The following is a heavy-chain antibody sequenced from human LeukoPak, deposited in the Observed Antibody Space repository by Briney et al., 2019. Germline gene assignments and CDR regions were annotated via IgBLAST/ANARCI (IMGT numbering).Heavy chain of an antibody. CDR1: GDTFTGYY. Sequence: ASVKVSCKASGDTFTGYYMQWVRQAPGQGLEWMGWINPNSGGTNYAQKFQGRVTMTRDTSISTAYMELSRLRSDDTAVYYCARDLSIAARRNTFDYWGQGTLVTVSS. CDR3: ARDLSIAARRNTFDY. J-gene: IGHJ4*02. V-gene: IGHV1-2*02. D-gene: IGHD6-6*01. CDR2: INPNSGGT.